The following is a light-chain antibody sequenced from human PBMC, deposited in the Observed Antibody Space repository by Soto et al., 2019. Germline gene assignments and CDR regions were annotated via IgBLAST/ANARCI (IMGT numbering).Light chain of an antibody. J-gene: IGLJ3*02. CDR1: ISDVGSYDL. Sequence: QSALTQPASVSGSPGQSITISCTGTISDVGSYDLVSWYQQHPGKAPKLMIYEGSKRPSGVSSRFSGSKSGNTASLTISGLQAEDEADYYCCSYAGSSTSSVFGGGTKLTVL. V-gene: IGLV2-23*01. CDR2: EGS. CDR3: CSYAGSSTSSV.